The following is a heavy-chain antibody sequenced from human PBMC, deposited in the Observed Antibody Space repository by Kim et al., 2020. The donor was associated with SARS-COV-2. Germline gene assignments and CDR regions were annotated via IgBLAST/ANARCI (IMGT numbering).Heavy chain of an antibody. CDR2: ISYDGSNK. CDR1: GFTFSSYA. J-gene: IGHJ3*02. Sequence: GSLRLSCAASGFTFSSYAMHWVRQAPGKGLEWVAVISYDGSNKYYADSVKGRFTISRDNSKNTLYLQMNSLRAEDTAVYYCARDVPLGEVPLEGAFDIWGPGTLVTVSS. D-gene: IGHD2-2*01. V-gene: IGHV3-30*04. CDR3: ARDVPLGEVPLEGAFDI.